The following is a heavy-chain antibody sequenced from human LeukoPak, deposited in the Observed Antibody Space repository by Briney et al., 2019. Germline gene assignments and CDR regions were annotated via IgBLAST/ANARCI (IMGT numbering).Heavy chain of an antibody. CDR2: ISGSGGST. V-gene: IGHV3-23*01. CDR1: GFTVSSNY. J-gene: IGHJ4*02. CDR3: AKARASGRDY. Sequence: GGSLRLSCAASGFTVSSNYMSWVRQAPGKGLEWVSAISGSGGSTYYADSVKGRFTISRDNSKNTLYLQMNSLRAEDTAVYYCAKARASGRDYWGQGTLVTVSS. D-gene: IGHD2-15*01.